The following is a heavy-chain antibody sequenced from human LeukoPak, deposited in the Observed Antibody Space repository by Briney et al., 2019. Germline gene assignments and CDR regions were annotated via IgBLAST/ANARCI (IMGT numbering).Heavy chain of an antibody. Sequence: ASVKVSCKASGGTFSSYAISWVRQAPGQGLEWMGGIIPIFDTANYAQKFQDRVTITTDESTSTAYMELSSLRSEDTAVYYCARGGYYDSSGYDAFDIWGQGTMVTVSS. V-gene: IGHV1-69*05. CDR1: GGTFSSYA. CDR3: ARGGYYDSSGYDAFDI. CDR2: IIPIFDTA. D-gene: IGHD3-22*01. J-gene: IGHJ3*02.